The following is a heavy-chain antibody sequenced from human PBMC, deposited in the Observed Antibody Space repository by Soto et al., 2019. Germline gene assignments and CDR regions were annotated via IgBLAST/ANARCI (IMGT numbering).Heavy chain of an antibody. CDR1: GCTFSSYA. V-gene: IGHV1-69*13. CDR2: IIPIFGTA. Sequence: SVKVSCKASGCTFSSYAISCVRQAPGQVLEWMGGIIPIFGTANYAQKFQGRVTITADESTSTAYMELSSLRSEDTAVYYCARDDSGEVAAAPNYYYGMDVWGQGTTVTVSS. D-gene: IGHD6-13*01. J-gene: IGHJ6*02. CDR3: ARDDSGEVAAAPNYYYGMDV.